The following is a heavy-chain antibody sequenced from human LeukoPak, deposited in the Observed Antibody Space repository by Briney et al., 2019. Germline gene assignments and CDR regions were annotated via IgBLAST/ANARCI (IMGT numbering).Heavy chain of an antibody. J-gene: IGHJ4*02. CDR3: ARDTTGYGSGDY. CDR2: IYSGGST. D-gene: IGHD3-10*01. CDR1: GFTVSSNY. V-gene: IGHV3-66*01. Sequence: GGSLRLSCAASGFTVSSNYMSWVRQAPGKGLEWVSVIYSGGSTYYAGSVKGRFTISRDNSKNTLYLQMNCLRAEDTAVYYCARDTTGYGSGDYWGQGTLVTVSS.